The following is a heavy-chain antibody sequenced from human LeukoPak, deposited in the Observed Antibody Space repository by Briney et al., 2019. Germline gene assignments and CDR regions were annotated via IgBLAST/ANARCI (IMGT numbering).Heavy chain of an antibody. J-gene: IGHJ4*02. Sequence: PGGSLRLSCAASGFTFSSHWMHWVRQVPGKGPVWVSRIRNDGSTTDYADSVRGRFTISRDNAKNTLYLQMNSLRAEDTAVYYCAREQGYYSVPGYWGQGTQVTVSS. CDR3: AREQGYYSVPGY. D-gene: IGHD3-22*01. CDR1: GFTFSSHW. CDR2: IRNDGSTT. V-gene: IGHV3-74*01.